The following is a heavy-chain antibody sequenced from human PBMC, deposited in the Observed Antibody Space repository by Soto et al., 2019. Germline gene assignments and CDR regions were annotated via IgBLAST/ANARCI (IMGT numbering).Heavy chain of an antibody. D-gene: IGHD4-17*01. J-gene: IGHJ4*02. CDR1: GFTFSSCA. V-gene: IGHV3-23*01. Sequence: EVQLLESGGGLVQPGGSLTLSCAASGFTFSSCAMSWVRQAPGKGLEWVSAIGDNGVSTYYADSVKGRFTISRDNSKNAMYLQMNCLRADDTAIYYCATFRQTTVTSEFWGQGALVTVSS. CDR3: ATFRQTTVTSEF. CDR2: IGDNGVST.